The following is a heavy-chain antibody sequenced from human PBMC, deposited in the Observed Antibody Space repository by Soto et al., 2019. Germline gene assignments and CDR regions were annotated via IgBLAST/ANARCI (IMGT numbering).Heavy chain of an antibody. CDR2: IDPSDSYT. D-gene: IGHD3-10*01. Sequence: KVSCKASGGTFSSYTISWVRQMPGKGLEWMGRIDPSDSYTNYSPSFQGHVTISADKSISTAYLQWSSLKASDTAIYYCARRSGYHDYWGQGTLVTVSS. CDR3: ARRSGYHDY. V-gene: IGHV5-10-1*01. CDR1: GGTFSSYT. J-gene: IGHJ4*02.